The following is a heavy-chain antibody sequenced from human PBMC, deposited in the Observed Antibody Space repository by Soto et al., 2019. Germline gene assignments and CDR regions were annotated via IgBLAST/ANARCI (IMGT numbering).Heavy chain of an antibody. CDR3: AREGMAVVTATRPYWYFDL. CDR2: IWDDGSDK. V-gene: IGHV3-33*01. D-gene: IGHD2-21*02. CDR1: GFTFSSYG. Sequence: QVQLVESGGGVVQPGRSLRLSCAASGFTFSSYGMHWVRQAPGKGLEWVAVIWDDGSDKYYADSVKGRFTISRDTSTXXRXXQMISLRAEATAVYYCAREGMAVVTATRPYWYFDLWGRGTLCTVSS. J-gene: IGHJ2*01.